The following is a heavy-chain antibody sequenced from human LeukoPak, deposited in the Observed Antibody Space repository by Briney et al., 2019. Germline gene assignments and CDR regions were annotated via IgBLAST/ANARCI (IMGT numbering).Heavy chain of an antibody. Sequence: GGSLRLSCSASGFTFSSYWRHWVRQAPGKGLVWVSRINSDGSSTSYADSVKSRFTISRDHAQNTLYLQMNSLRAADTAVYYCARARPNYYDSRIFDYWGPGTLVTVSS. CDR3: ARARPNYYDSRIFDY. D-gene: IGHD3-22*01. J-gene: IGHJ4*02. CDR2: INSDGSST. CDR1: GFTFSSYW. V-gene: IGHV3-74*01.